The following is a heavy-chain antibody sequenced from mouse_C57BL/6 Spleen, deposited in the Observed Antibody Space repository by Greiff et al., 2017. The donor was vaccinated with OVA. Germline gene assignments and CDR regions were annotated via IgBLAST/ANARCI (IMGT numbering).Heavy chain of an antibody. Sequence: VQLQQSGAELVRPGASVTLSCKASGYTFTDYEMHWVKQTPVHGLEWIGAIDPETGGTAYNQKFKGKAILTADKSSSTAYLELRSLTSEDSAVYYCTRPQLTGTFDYWGQGTTLTVSS. D-gene: IGHD4-1*01. CDR1: GYTFTDYE. J-gene: IGHJ2*01. V-gene: IGHV1-15*01. CDR2: IDPETGGT. CDR3: TRPQLTGTFDY.